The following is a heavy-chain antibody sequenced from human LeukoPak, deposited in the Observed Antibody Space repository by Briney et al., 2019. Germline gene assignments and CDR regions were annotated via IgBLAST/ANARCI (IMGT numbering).Heavy chain of an antibody. CDR1: GGSISTYY. CDR3: ARGGAARLHFQN. J-gene: IGHJ1*01. Sequence: SETLSLTCTVSGGSISTYYWNWIRQPPGKGLEWIGYFYHSGSTNYNPSLQSRVTIPVDTSKNQFSLNLNSVTAADTAVYYCARGGAARLHFQNWGQGTLVTVSS. V-gene: IGHV4-59*01. D-gene: IGHD6-6*01. CDR2: FYHSGST.